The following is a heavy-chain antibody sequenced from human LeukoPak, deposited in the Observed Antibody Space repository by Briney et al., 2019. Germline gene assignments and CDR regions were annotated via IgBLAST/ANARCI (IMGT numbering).Heavy chain of an antibody. CDR3: ASRSSGYYYDY. Sequence: GGSLRLSCAASGFTFSSYAMSWVRQAPGKGLEWVSSISSSSSYIYYADSVKGRFTISRDNAENSLYLQMNSLRAEDTAVYYCASRSSGYYYDYWGQGTLVTVSS. D-gene: IGHD3-22*01. CDR1: GFTFSSYA. CDR2: ISSSSSYI. V-gene: IGHV3-21*01. J-gene: IGHJ4*02.